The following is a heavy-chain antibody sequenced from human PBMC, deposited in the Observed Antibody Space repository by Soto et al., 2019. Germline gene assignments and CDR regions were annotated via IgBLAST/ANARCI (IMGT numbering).Heavy chain of an antibody. CDR2: IYYSGST. CDR3: ARDYSSSSDRDAFDI. D-gene: IGHD6-6*01. V-gene: IGHV4-31*03. J-gene: IGHJ3*02. CDR1: GGSISSGGYY. Sequence: PSETLSLTFTVSGGSISSGGYYWSWIRQNPGKGLEWIGYIYYSGSTYYNPSLKSRVTISVDTSKNQCSLKLSSVTAADTAVYYCARDYSSSSDRDAFDIWGQGTMVTVSS.